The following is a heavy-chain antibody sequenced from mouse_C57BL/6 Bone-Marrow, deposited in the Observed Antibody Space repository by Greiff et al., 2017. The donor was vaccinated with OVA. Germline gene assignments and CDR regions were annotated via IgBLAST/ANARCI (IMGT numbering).Heavy chain of an antibody. CDR1: GYTFTDYN. V-gene: IGHV1-18*01. D-gene: IGHD1-1*01. J-gene: IGHJ1*03. CDR3: ATTVGWYFDV. CDR2: INPNNGGT. Sequence: EVQRVESGPELVKPGASVKIPCKASGYTFTDYNMDWVKQSHGKSLEWIGDINPNNGGTIYNQKFKGKATLTVDKSSSTAYMELRSLTSEDTAVYYCATTVGWYFDVWGTGTTVTVSS.